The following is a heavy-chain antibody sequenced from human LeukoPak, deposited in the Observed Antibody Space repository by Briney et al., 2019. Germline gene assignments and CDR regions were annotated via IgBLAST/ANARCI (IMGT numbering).Heavy chain of an antibody. J-gene: IGHJ4*02. CDR3: ARARNNYDNSGFSALEY. CDR2: IWYDGTNK. CDR1: GFTFSDPW. Sequence: GGSLRLSCAVSGFTFSDPWMSWVRQAPGKGLEWLSVIWYDGTNKDHADSVKGRFTISRDNSKNTLYLQMNSLRAEDTALYYCARARNNYDNSGFSALEYWGQGTLVTVSS. V-gene: IGHV3-33*08. D-gene: IGHD3-22*01.